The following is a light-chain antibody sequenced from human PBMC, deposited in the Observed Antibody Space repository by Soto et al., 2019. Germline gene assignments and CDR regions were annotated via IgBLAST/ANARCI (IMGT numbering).Light chain of an antibody. CDR1: SSDVGGYNY. J-gene: IGLJ1*01. CDR2: EVS. V-gene: IGLV2-14*01. CDR3: SSYTSSSTSYV. Sequence: QSVLTQPASVSGSPGQSITISCTGTSSDVGGYNYVSWYQQHPGKAPKLMIYEVSNRPSGVSTRFSGSKSGNTASLTISGLQAEDEADYYCSSYTSSSTSYVFGTGTKLTVL.